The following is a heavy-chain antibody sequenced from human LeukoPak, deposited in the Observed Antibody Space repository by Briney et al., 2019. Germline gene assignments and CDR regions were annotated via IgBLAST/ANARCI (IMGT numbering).Heavy chain of an antibody. CDR1: GGSISSYY. CDR3: ASQIASAGTAGFDF. Sequence: YPSETLSLTCTVPGGSISSYYWSWIRQPAGKGLEWIGRIYSTGSTNYNPSLKSRVTMSVDTSKNQFSLRLRSVTAADTAVYYCASQIASAGTAGFDFWGQGALVTVSA. D-gene: IGHD6-13*01. J-gene: IGHJ4*02. V-gene: IGHV4-4*07. CDR2: IYSTGST.